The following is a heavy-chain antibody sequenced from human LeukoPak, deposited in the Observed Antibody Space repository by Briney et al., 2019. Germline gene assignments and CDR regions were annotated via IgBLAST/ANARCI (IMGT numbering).Heavy chain of an antibody. Sequence: SETLSLTCTVSGGSLSSSSYYWGWIRQPPGKGLEWLGSFYYSGSTYYNTSLKSRVTISVDTSKNQFSLKLSSVTAADTAVYYCARQDDDILTGYYPVDAFDIWGQGTMVTVSS. V-gene: IGHV4-39*01. D-gene: IGHD3-9*01. CDR2: FYYSGST. CDR1: GGSLSSSSYY. CDR3: ARQDDDILTGYYPVDAFDI. J-gene: IGHJ3*02.